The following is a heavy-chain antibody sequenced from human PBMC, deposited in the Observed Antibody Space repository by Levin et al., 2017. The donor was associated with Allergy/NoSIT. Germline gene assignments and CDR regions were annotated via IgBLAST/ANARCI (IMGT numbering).Heavy chain of an antibody. CDR3: AKSPHFGAVPVARHFQY. J-gene: IGHJ1*01. CDR2: ISDSDGST. Sequence: LSLTCAASGFTFSSYAMTWVRQAPGKGLEWVSTISDSDGSTYYADSVKGRFTISRDNSKNTLYLQMNSLRAEDTAVYYCAKSPHFGAVPVARHFQYWGQGTLVTVSS. CDR1: GFTFSSYA. D-gene: IGHD2-2*01. V-gene: IGHV3-23*01.